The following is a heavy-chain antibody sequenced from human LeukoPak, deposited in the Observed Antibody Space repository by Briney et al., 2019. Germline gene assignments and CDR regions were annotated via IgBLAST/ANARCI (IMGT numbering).Heavy chain of an antibody. V-gene: IGHV1-18*01. CDR2: IGTYNGHT. Sequence: ASVKVSCKASGYIFTNYDINWVRQAPGQGLEWMGWIGTYNGHTNYAQRLQGRITLTTDTSTSTAYMELKSLRSDDTAVYYCARMSNWKYQGSESWGQGTLVTVSS. D-gene: IGHD1-7*01. J-gene: IGHJ5*02. CDR3: ARMSNWKYQGSES. CDR1: GYIFTNYD.